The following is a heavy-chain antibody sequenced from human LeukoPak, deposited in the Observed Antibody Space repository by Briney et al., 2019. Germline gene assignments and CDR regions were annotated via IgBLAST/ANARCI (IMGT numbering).Heavy chain of an antibody. V-gene: IGHV3-15*01. Sequence: AGRSLRLSCAASGFTFSNAWMSWVRHAPGKGLEWVGRLKSKADGGTTDYAAPVGGRFTISRDDPKNTLYLKMNSLKAEDTAVYYCTTWGALIMYCFDYWGQGTLVTVSS. CDR1: GFTFSNAW. CDR2: LKSKADGGTT. D-gene: IGHD1-26*01. CDR3: TTWGALIMYCFDY. J-gene: IGHJ4*02.